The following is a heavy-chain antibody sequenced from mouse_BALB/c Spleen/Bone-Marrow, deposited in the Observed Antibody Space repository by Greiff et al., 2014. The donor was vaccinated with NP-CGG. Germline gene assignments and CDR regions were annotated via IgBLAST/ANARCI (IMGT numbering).Heavy chain of an antibody. J-gene: IGHJ3*01. CDR3: ARNGNYGAWFAY. V-gene: IGHV14-3*02. D-gene: IGHD2-1*01. CDR2: IDPANGNT. Sequence: VQLKESGAELVKPGASVKSSCTASGFNIKDTYMHWVKQRPEQGLEWIGRIDPANGNTKYDPKFQGKATITADTSSNTAYLQLSSLTSEDTAVYYCARNGNYGAWFAYWGQGTLVTVSA. CDR1: GFNIKDTY.